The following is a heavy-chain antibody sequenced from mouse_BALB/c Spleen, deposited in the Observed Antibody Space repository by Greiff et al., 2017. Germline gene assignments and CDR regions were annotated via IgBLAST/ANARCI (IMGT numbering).Heavy chain of an antibody. CDR1: GFNIKDTY. CDR3: ALLLRRL. J-gene: IGHJ3*01. CDR2: IDPANGNT. V-gene: IGHV14-3*02. Sequence: VQLKQSGAELVKPGASVKLSCTASGFNIKDTYMHWVKQRPEQGLEWIGRIDPANGNTKYDPKFQGKATITADTSSNTAYLQLSSLTSEDTAVYYCALLLRRLWGQGTLVTVSA. D-gene: IGHD1-1*01.